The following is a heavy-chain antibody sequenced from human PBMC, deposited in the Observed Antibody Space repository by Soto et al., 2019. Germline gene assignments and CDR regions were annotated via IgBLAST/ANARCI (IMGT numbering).Heavy chain of an antibody. CDR1: GGTFSSFT. Sequence: QVQLVQSGAEVKKPGSSVKVSCKASGGTFSSFTISWVRQAPGQGLEWMGGIIPIYGTANYAQKFQGRGTITADASTWTAYMELCSLRSEDTAVYYCAKDRRADWEAYYYYAMDVWGQGTTVTVSS. CDR2: IIPIYGTA. V-gene: IGHV1-69*01. CDR3: AKDRRADWEAYYYYAMDV. J-gene: IGHJ6*02. D-gene: IGHD1-26*01.